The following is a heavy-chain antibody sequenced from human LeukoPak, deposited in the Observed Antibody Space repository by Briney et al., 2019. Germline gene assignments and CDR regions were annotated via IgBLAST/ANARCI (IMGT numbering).Heavy chain of an antibody. V-gene: IGHV5-51*01. Sequence: GGSLRLSCAASGFTFSGSAMHWVRQASGKGLEWMGIIYPANSDTRYSPSFQGQVTISADKSITTAYLQWRSLKASDTAMYYCTTRSYYYDSSGSYPYGEDWGQGTLVTVSS. CDR3: TTRSYYYDSSGSYPYGED. CDR2: IYPANSDT. D-gene: IGHD3-22*01. CDR1: GFTFSGSA. J-gene: IGHJ4*02.